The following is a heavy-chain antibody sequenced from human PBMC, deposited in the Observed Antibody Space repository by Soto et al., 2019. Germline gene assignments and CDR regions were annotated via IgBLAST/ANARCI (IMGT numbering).Heavy chain of an antibody. D-gene: IGHD5-12*01. J-gene: IGHJ4*02. CDR3: ASFSPFRYDPGLDY. V-gene: IGHV4-39*01. CDR2: IYYSGST. Sequence: SETLSLTCTVSGGSISSSSYYWGWIRQPPGKGLEWIGSIYYSGSTYYNPSLKSRVTISVDTSKNQFSLKLSSVTAADTAVYYCASFSPFRYDPGLDYWGQGTLVTVSS. CDR1: GGSISSSSYY.